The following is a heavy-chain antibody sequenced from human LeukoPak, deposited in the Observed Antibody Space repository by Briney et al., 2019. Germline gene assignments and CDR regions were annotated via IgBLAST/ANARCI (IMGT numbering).Heavy chain of an antibody. CDR2: IYPGDSDT. D-gene: IGHD2/OR15-2a*01. CDR1: GYSFTSYW. Sequence: GESLKISCKGSGYSFTSYWIGWVRQMPGKGLEFMGIIYPGDSDTRYSPSFQGQVTISVDKSINTAYLQWSSLKASDSAMYYCARAGYSNRWDGDDYWGQGTLVTVSS. V-gene: IGHV5-51*01. CDR3: ARAGYSNRWDGDDY. J-gene: IGHJ4*02.